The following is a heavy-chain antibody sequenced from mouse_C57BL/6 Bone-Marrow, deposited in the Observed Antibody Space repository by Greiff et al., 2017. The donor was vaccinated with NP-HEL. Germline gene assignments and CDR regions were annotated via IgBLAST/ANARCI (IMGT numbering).Heavy chain of an antibody. CDR1: EYEFPSHD. CDR2: INSDGGST. CDR3: ARQDSYSNPFAY. V-gene: IGHV5-2*01. J-gene: IGHJ3*01. D-gene: IGHD2-5*01. Sequence: DVKLVESGGGLVQPGESLKLSCESNEYEFPSHDMSWVRKTPEKRLELVAAINSDGGSTYYPDTMERRFIISRDNTKKTLYLQMSSLRSEDTALYYCARQDSYSNPFAYWGQGTLVTVSA.